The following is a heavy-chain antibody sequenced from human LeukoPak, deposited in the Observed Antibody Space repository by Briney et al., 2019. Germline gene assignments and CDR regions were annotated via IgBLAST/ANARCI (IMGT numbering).Heavy chain of an antibody. D-gene: IGHD4-17*01. CDR3: TNYGDNFDY. Sequence: SVKVSCKASGGTFSSYAISWVRQAPGQGLEWMEGSSLSLVQQTTHRSSKGRVTITRDMSTSTAYMELSSLRSEDTAVYYCTNYGDNFDYWGQGTLVTVSS. V-gene: IGHV1-69*05. CDR1: GGTFSSYA. CDR2: SSLSLVQ. J-gene: IGHJ4*02.